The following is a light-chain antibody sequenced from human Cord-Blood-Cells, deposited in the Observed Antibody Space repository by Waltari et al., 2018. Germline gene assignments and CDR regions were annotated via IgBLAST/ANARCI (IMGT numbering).Light chain of an antibody. Sequence: EIVLTQSPRTLSLSPGERATLSCSASQSVSSSYLAWYQQKPGQAPRLLLYGASSRATGIPDRFSGSGSGTDFTLTISRLEPEDFAVYYCQQYGSSPPYTFGQGTKLEIK. J-gene: IGKJ2*01. CDR3: QQYGSSPPYT. V-gene: IGKV3-20*01. CDR2: GAS. CDR1: QSVSSSY.